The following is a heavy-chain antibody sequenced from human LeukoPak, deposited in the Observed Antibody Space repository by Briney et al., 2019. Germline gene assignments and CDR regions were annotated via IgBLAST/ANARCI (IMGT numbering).Heavy chain of an antibody. V-gene: IGHV3-21*01. J-gene: IGHJ4*02. CDR2: ITRGSDHI. Sequence: PGGSLTLSCAASGFTFSSYSMNWVRQAPGKGLEWVSYITRGSDHIYHEDSVKGRFTISRDNAKNSLYLQMNSLRVGDTAVYDCARDSTVHRVLFDYWGQGTLVTVSS. CDR3: ARDSTVHRVLFDY. D-gene: IGHD1-14*01. CDR1: GFTFSSYS.